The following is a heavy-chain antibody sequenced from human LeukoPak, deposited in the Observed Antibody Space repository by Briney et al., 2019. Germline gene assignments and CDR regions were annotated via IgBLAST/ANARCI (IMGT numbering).Heavy chain of an antibody. CDR3: ARGEYGSGSYHIDY. D-gene: IGHD3-10*01. CDR2: ISGTSSYI. J-gene: IGHJ4*02. Sequence: GGSLRLSCAASGFTFSSYSMNWVRQALGKGLEWVSFISGTSSYIYYADSVKGRFTISRDNAKNSLYLQMNSLRAEDTAVYYCARGEYGSGSYHIDYWGQGTLVTVSS. CDR1: GFTFSSYS. V-gene: IGHV3-21*01.